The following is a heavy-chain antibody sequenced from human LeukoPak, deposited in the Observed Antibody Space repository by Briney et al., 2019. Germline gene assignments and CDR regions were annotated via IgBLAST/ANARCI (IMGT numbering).Heavy chain of an antibody. D-gene: IGHD2-15*01. CDR2: IWYDGSDK. J-gene: IGHJ3*01. CDR1: GFTFSSYG. CDR3: TRAGGAFDL. V-gene: IGHV3-33*08. Sequence: GGSLRLSCAASGFTFSSYGMHWVRQAPGKGLEWVAVIWYDGSDKYYADSVKGRFTISRDNSKNTLYLQMNSLRADDTAVYYCTRAGGAFDLWGQGTMVTVSS.